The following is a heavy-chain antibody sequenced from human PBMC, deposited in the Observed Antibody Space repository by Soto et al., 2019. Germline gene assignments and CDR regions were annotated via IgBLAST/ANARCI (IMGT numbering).Heavy chain of an antibody. V-gene: IGHV4-34*01. J-gene: IGHJ5*02. Sequence: QAQLQQWGAGLLKPSATLSLTCAVSDGSFSGYYWSWIRQPPGKGLEWLGEINHVGNTNYNPSIQSRVTISVYPAKKQLSLNISSVTAADTAVYYCASGMRGVGAAGAVAWFDPWGQVTLVTVSS. D-gene: IGHD6-13*01. CDR1: DGSFSGYY. CDR3: ASGMRGVGAAGAVAWFDP. CDR2: INHVGNT.